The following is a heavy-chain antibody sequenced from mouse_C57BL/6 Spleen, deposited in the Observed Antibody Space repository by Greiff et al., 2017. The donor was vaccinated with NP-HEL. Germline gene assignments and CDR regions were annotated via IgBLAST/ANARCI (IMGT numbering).Heavy chain of an antibody. CDR3: ARRGGRSRYYFDY. V-gene: IGHV1-59*01. J-gene: IGHJ2*01. D-gene: IGHD1-1*01. CDR1: GYTFTSYW. CDR2: IDPSDSYT. Sequence: VQLQQPGAELVRPGTSVKLSCKASGYTFTSYWMHWVKQRPGQGLEWIGVIDPSDSYTNYNQKFKGKATLTVDTSSSTAYMQLSSLTSEDSAVYYGARRGGRSRYYFDYWGQGTTLTVSS.